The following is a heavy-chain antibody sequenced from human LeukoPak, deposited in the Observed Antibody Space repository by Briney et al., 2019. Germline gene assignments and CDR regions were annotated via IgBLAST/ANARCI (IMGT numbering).Heavy chain of an antibody. CDR1: GFTFDDYG. J-gene: IGHJ4*02. V-gene: IGHV3-23*01. CDR2: ISGSGGST. CDR3: AKDGGYGSGSSDY. D-gene: IGHD3-10*01. Sequence: GGSLRLSCAASGFTFDDYGMSWVRQAPGKGLEWVSAISGSGGSTYYADSVKGRFTISRDNSKNTLYLQMNSLRAEDTAVYYCAKDGGYGSGSSDYWGQGTLVTVSS.